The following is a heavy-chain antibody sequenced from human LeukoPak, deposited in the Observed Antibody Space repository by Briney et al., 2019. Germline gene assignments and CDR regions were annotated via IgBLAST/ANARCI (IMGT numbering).Heavy chain of an antibody. Sequence: GGSLRLSCAASGFTFSSYAMSWVRQASGKGLEWVSAISGSGGSTYYADSVKGRFTISRDNSKNTLYLQMNSLRAEDTAVYYCAKDCCSSTSCYMPDYWGQGTLVTVSS. CDR3: AKDCCSSTSCYMPDY. D-gene: IGHD2-2*02. CDR1: GFTFSSYA. J-gene: IGHJ4*02. CDR2: ISGSGGST. V-gene: IGHV3-23*01.